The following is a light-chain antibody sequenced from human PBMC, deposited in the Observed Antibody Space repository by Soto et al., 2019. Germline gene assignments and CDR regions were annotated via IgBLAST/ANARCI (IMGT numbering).Light chain of an antibody. Sequence: QSVLAQPASVSGSSGQSITIFCTGTSSDVGSYNYVSWYQQHPGRAPKLMIYDVTNRPSGVSNRFSGSKSGSTASLTISGLQAEDEADYFCTSYTTTSTYVFGTGTKVTVL. CDR2: DVT. CDR3: TSYTTTSTYV. CDR1: SSDVGSYNY. V-gene: IGLV2-14*03. J-gene: IGLJ1*01.